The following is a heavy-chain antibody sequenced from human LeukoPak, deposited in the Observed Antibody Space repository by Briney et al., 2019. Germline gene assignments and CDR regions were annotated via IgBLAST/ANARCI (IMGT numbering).Heavy chain of an antibody. CDR3: ARPPPYSGYDYYGMDV. J-gene: IGHJ6*04. D-gene: IGHD1-26*01. CDR1: GGTFSSYA. V-gene: IGHV1-69*13. CDR2: IIPIFGTA. Sequence: GASVKVSCKASGGTFSSYAISWVRQAPGQGLEWMGGIIPIFGTANYAQKFQGRVTITADESTSTAYMELSSLRSEDTAVYYCARPPPYSGYDYYGMDVWGKGTMVTVSS.